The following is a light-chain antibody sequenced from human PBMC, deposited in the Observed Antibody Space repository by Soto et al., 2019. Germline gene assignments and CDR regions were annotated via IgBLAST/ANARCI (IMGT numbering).Light chain of an antibody. V-gene: IGLV4-69*01. J-gene: IGLJ2*01. CDR3: QTWGTGIVV. Sequence: QPVLTQSPSASASLVASVKLTCTLSRGHSSYAIAWHQQQPDKGPRYLMKLNSDGSHSKGDGIPDRFSGSSSGAERYLTISSLQSEDEADYYCQTWGTGIVVFGGGTKVTVL. CDR2: LNSDGSH. CDR1: RGHSSYA.